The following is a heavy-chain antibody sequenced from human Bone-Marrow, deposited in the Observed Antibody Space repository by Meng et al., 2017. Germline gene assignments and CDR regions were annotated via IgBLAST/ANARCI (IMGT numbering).Heavy chain of an antibody. J-gene: IGHJ4*02. CDR1: GFTFSNFW. D-gene: IGHD2-21*02. CDR3: ARPRGGDFYDT. Sequence: GGSLRLSCAASGFTFSNFWMHWVRQAPGKGLVSVSRINSDGSSTNYADSVKGRFTISRDNAKNTLFLQMNSLRVEDTSVYYCARPRGGDFYDTWGQGTLVTVSS. V-gene: IGHV3-74*01. CDR2: INSDGSST.